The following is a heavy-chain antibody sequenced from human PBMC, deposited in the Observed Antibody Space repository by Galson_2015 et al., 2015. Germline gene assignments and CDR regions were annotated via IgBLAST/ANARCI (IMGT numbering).Heavy chain of an antibody. J-gene: IGHJ3*02. V-gene: IGHV5-51*01. D-gene: IGHD3-22*01. Sequence: QSGAEVKKPGESLQISCTGSGYSFTSYWIGWVRQMPGKGLEWMGIIYPGDSDTRYSPSFQGQVTISADKSISTAYLQWSSLKASDTAMYYCARPRYYYDSSGYYRHGAFDIWGQGTMVTVSS. CDR2: IYPGDSDT. CDR1: GYSFTSYW. CDR3: ARPRYYYDSSGYYRHGAFDI.